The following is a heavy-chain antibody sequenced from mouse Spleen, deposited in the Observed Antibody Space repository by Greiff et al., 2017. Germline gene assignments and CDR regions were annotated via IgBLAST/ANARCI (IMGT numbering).Heavy chain of an antibody. V-gene: IGHV5-9*04. CDR3: ARFDGYPYYFDY. Sequence: EVKLMESGGGLVKPGGSLKLSCAASGFTFSSYTMSWVRQTPAKRLEWVATISSGGGNTYYPDSVKGRFTISRDNARNTLYLQMSSLRSEDTAMYYCARFDGYPYYFDYWGQGTTLTVSS. CDR2: ISSGGGNT. J-gene: IGHJ2*01. D-gene: IGHD2-3*01. CDR1: GFTFSSYT.